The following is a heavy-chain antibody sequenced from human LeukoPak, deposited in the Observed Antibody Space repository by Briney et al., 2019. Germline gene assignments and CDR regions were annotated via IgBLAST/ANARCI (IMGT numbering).Heavy chain of an antibody. D-gene: IGHD6-13*01. Sequence: ASVKVSCKASGYTFTGYYMHWVRQAPGQGLEWMGWISVYNGNINYAQKFQGRVTMTTDTSTTTAYMELRSLRSDDTAVYYCARDHSSSCQLFDYWGQGTLVTVSS. V-gene: IGHV1-18*04. J-gene: IGHJ4*02. CDR3: ARDHSSSCQLFDY. CDR1: GYTFTGYY. CDR2: ISVYNGNI.